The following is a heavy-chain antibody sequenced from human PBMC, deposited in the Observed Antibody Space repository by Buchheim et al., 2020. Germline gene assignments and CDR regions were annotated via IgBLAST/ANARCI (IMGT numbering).Heavy chain of an antibody. CDR3: TRAIQYSNLNDY. D-gene: IGHD6-6*01. J-gene: IGHJ4*02. CDR1: GFTFGDYA. V-gene: IGHV3-49*03. Sequence: EVQLVESGGGLVQPGRSLRLSCTASGFTFGDYAMSWFRQAPGKGLEWGGFIRSKAYGGTTEYAASVKGRFTISRDDSKSIAYLQMNSLKTEDTAVYYCTRAIQYSNLNDYWGQGTL. CDR2: IRSKAYGGTT.